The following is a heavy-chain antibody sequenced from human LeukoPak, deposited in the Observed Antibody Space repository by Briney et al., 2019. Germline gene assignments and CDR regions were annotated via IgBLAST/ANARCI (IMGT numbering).Heavy chain of an antibody. D-gene: IGHD3-22*01. Sequence: SGGSLRLSCAASGFTFRSYSMNWVRQAPGKGLEWVSSISSSSRYIYYADSVKGRFTISRDNAKNSLYLQMNSLRAEDTAVYYCAREKYYDSSVYYNREFDYWGQGTLVTVST. CDR2: ISSSSRYI. CDR1: GFTFRSYS. V-gene: IGHV3-21*01. CDR3: AREKYYDSSVYYNREFDY. J-gene: IGHJ4*02.